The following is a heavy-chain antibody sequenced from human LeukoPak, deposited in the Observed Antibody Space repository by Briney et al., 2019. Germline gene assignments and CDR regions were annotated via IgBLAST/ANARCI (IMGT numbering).Heavy chain of an antibody. CDR1: GFIFSSYW. V-gene: IGHV3-7*01. Sequence: GGSLRLSCAASGFIFSSYWMSWVRQAPGKGLEWVANIKQDGSDKYYVDSVKGRFTISRDNAKNSLYLQMNSLRDEDTAVYYCARDRHGSVDWGQGTLVTVSS. CDR2: IKQDGSDK. J-gene: IGHJ4*02. D-gene: IGHD6-6*01. CDR3: ARDRHGSVD.